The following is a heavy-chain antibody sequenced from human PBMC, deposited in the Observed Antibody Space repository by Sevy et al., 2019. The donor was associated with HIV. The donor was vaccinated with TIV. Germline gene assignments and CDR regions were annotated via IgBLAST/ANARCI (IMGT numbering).Heavy chain of an antibody. V-gene: IGHV3-30-3*01. CDR2: SSYDGGNI. CDR1: GFILGYYA. J-gene: IGHJ4*02. D-gene: IGHD3-10*01. CDR3: ARDFYEFGYPRGLDY. Sequence: GGSLRLSCTASGFILGYYAMHWVRQAPGKGLEWVAVSSYDGGNIYYADSVQGRFTVSRDNSKNTLYLQMNSLRPEDTAMYYCARDFYEFGYPRGLDYRGQGVLVTVSS.